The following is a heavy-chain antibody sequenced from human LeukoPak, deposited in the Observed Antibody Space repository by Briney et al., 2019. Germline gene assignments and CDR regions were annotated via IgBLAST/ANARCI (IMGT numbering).Heavy chain of an antibody. V-gene: IGHV3-64D*09. CDR1: GFSFSSYA. CDR3: VNPGWYYDSSGYSYYYGMDV. CDR2: ISSNGGST. Sequence: GGSLRLSCSASGFSFSSYAMHWVRQAPGKGLEYVSAISSNGGSTYYADSVKGRFTISRDNAKNTLYLQMSSLRPDDTAVYYCVNPGWYYDSSGYSYYYGMDVWGQGTTVTVSS. D-gene: IGHD3-22*01. J-gene: IGHJ6*02.